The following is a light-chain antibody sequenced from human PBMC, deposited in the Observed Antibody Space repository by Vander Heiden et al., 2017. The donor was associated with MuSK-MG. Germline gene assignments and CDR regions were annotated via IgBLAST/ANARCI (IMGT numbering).Light chain of an antibody. CDR3: TSYAGSNNVL. V-gene: IGLV2-8*01. CDR2: EVT. CDR1: RSDVGGYNY. J-gene: IGLJ2*01. Sequence: QSAVTQPPSVSGSPGQPGTISCTGTRSDVGGYNYVSWYQQHPGKAPKLIIYEVTKRPSGVPDRFSGSKSGSTASLTVSGLQPEDEADYYCTSYAGSNNVLFGGGTKLTVL.